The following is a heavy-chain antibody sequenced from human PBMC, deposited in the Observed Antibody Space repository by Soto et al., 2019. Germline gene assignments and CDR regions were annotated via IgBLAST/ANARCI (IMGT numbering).Heavy chain of an antibody. CDR3: ARNRSDWVGGVNRYFLDY. D-gene: IGHD3-16*01. J-gene: IGHJ4*03. Sequence: QVQLQQSGAGLLKPSETLSLTCAVYGGSFSGYYWSWIRQPPGKGLEWVGEINHSGSTNHNPSLNGRATISVDTSKNQCSLKLSSVTAADTAVSYCARNRSDWVGGVNRYFLDYWGHGIPVTVSP. V-gene: IGHV4-34*04. CDR2: INHSGST. CDR1: GGSFSGYY.